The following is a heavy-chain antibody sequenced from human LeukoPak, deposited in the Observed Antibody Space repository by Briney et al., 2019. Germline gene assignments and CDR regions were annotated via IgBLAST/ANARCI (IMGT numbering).Heavy chain of an antibody. V-gene: IGHV3-30-3*01. Sequence: GGSLRLSCAASGFTFSTYGMQWVRQAPGKGLEWVAVILYDGSNQYYADSVKGRFTLSRDNSKNTLYLQMDSLRPADTALYYCARGGWQRLGPYYYDFWGQGTLVTVSS. D-gene: IGHD2-15*01. CDR3: ARGGWQRLGPYYYDF. J-gene: IGHJ4*02. CDR2: ILYDGSNQ. CDR1: GFTFSTYG.